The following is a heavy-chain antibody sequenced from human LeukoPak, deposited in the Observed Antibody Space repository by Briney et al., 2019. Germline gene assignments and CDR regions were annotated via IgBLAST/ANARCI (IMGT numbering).Heavy chain of an antibody. CDR2: ISGSGGST. Sequence: AGGSLRLSCAASGFTFSSYAMSWVRQAPGKGLEWVSSISGSGGSTYDAGSVKGRFTISRDNSKNTLYLQMNSLRAEDTAVYYCATRDSRTNYYYYYMDVWGKGTTVTVSS. J-gene: IGHJ6*03. CDR1: GFTFSSYA. CDR3: ATRDSRTNYYYYYMDV. D-gene: IGHD6-13*01. V-gene: IGHV3-23*01.